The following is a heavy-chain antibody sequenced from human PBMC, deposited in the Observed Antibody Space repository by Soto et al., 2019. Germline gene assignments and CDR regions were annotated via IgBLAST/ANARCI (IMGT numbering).Heavy chain of an antibody. J-gene: IGHJ5*02. CDR3: ANDDYGGNRGWFDP. CDR2: ISGSGGST. CDR1: GFTFSSYA. D-gene: IGHD4-17*01. Sequence: EVQLLESGGGLVQPGGSLRLSCAASGFTFSSYAMSWVRQAPGKGLAWVSAISGSGGSTYYADSVKGRFTISRDNSKNTLYLQMNSLRAEDTAVYYCANDDYGGNRGWFDPWGQGTLVTVSS. V-gene: IGHV3-23*01.